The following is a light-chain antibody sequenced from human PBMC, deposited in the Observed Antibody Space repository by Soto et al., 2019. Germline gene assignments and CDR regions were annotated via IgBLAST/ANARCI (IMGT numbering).Light chain of an antibody. CDR3: CSYAGSRTYL. V-gene: IGLV2-23*01. J-gene: IGLJ1*01. CDR1: SGDVGSYNL. Sequence: QSVLTQPASVSGSPGQSITISCTGTSGDVGSYNLVSWFQQLPGKAPQLMIYEGTKRPSGVSNRFSGSKSGSTASLTISGLQADDEADYYCCSYAGSRTYLFGTGTRSPS. CDR2: EGT.